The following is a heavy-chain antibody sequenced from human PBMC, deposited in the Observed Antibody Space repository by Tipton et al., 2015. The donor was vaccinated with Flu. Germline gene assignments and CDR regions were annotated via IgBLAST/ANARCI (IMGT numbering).Heavy chain of an antibody. CDR2: IIPILGIA. Sequence: QLVQSGAEVKKPGSSVKVSCKASGGTFSSYAISWVRQAPGQGLEWMGRIIPILGIANYAQKFQGRVTITADKSTSTAYMELSSLRSEDTAVYFCARDEGSSGWYSSFFPFYFDYWGQGTLVTVSS. D-gene: IGHD6-19*01. CDR3: ARDEGSSGWYSSFFPFYFDY. V-gene: IGHV1-69*09. J-gene: IGHJ4*02. CDR1: GGTFSSYA.